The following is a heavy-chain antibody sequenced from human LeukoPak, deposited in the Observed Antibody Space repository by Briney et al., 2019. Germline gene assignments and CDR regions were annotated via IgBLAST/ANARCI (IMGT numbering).Heavy chain of an antibody. J-gene: IGHJ6*03. CDR3: AREKDGFPDYYCYYMDV. V-gene: IGHV3-7*01. CDR2: IKQDGSEK. D-gene: IGHD5-24*01. CDR1: GFTFSSYW. Sequence: PGGSPRLSCAASGFTFSSYWMSWVRQAPGKGLEWVANIKQDGSEKYYVDSVKGRFTISRDNAKNSLYLQMNSLRAEDTAVYYCAREKDGFPDYYCYYMDVWGKGTTVTVSS.